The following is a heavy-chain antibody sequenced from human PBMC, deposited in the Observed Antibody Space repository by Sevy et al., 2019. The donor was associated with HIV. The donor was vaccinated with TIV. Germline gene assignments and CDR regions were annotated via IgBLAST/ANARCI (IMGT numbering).Heavy chain of an antibody. Sequence: GGSLRLSCAASGFTFSSYAMSWVRQAPGKGLEWVSAISGSGGSTYYADSVKGRFTISRDNSKNTLYLQMNSLGAEDTAVYYCAKGLRVVRGFLDYWGQGTLVTVSS. D-gene: IGHD2-15*01. CDR3: AKGLRVVRGFLDY. CDR2: ISGSGGST. CDR1: GFTFSSYA. J-gene: IGHJ4*02. V-gene: IGHV3-23*01.